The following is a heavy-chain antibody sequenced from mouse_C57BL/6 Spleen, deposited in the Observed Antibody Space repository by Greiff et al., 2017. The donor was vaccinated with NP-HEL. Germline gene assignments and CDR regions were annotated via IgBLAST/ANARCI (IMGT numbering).Heavy chain of an antibody. D-gene: IGHD1-1*01. Sequence: VQLQQPGAELVKPGASVKLSCKASGYTFTSYWMHWVKQRPGQGLEWIGMIHPNSGSTNYNEKFKSKATLTVDKSSSTAYMQLSSLTSEDSAVYYCARSTTVVGGDYWGQGTTLTVSS. CDR1: GYTFTSYW. V-gene: IGHV1-64*01. J-gene: IGHJ2*01. CDR2: IHPNSGST. CDR3: ARSTTVVGGDY.